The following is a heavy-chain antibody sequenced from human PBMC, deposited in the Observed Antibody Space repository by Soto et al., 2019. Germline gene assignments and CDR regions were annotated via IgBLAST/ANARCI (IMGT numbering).Heavy chain of an antibody. CDR2: ILHTGST. J-gene: IGHJ4*02. D-gene: IGHD1-26*01. V-gene: IGHV4-59*12. CDR1: DGSISGYF. CDR3: ARVFSGSYSDY. Sequence: SETLSLTCIVSDGSISGYFWSWIRQPPGKGLEWIGEILHTGSTNYNPSLKTRVTISVDKSKNQFSLKLSSVTAADTAVYYCARVFSGSYSDYWGQGTLVTVSS.